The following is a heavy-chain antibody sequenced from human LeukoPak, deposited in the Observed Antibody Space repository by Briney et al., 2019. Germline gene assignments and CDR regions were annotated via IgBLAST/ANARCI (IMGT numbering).Heavy chain of an antibody. D-gene: IGHD3-16*01. CDR2: IYYSGST. V-gene: IGHV4-61*01. Sequence: PSQTLSLTCTVSGDSITSGSYYWSWIRQPPGKGLEWVGYIYYSGSTNYNPSLKSRVTISVDTSKNQFSLTLNSVTAADTAVYYCARVITVRGVIFDYWGQGTLVTVSS. CDR1: GDSITSGSYY. J-gene: IGHJ4*02. CDR3: ARVITVRGVIFDY.